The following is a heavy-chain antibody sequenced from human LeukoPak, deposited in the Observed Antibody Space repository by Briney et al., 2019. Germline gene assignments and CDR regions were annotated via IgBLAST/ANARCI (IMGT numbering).Heavy chain of an antibody. Sequence: ASVKVSCKASGYTFTGYHMHWVRQAPGQGLEWMGWIAPNSGGTNYAQKFQGRVTMTRDTSISTAYMEVSRLRSDDAAVYYCAREYSSSSGRLYDYWGQGTLVTVSS. J-gene: IGHJ4*02. CDR1: GYTFTGYH. CDR2: IAPNSGGT. CDR3: AREYSSSSGRLYDY. D-gene: IGHD6-6*01. V-gene: IGHV1-2*02.